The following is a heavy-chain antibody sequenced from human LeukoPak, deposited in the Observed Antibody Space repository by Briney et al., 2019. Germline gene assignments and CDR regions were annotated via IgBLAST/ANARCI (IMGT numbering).Heavy chain of an antibody. CDR2: ISYDGSNK. J-gene: IGHJ4*02. D-gene: IGHD1-26*01. V-gene: IGHV3-30*18. CDR1: GFTFSSYG. CDR3: AKEDRGGSYYEIDY. Sequence: GGSLRLSCAASGFTFSSYGMHWVRQAPGKGLEWVAVISYDGSNKYYADSVKGRFTISRDNSKNTLYLQMNSLRAEDTAVYYCAKEDRGGSYYEIDYWGQGTLVTVSS.